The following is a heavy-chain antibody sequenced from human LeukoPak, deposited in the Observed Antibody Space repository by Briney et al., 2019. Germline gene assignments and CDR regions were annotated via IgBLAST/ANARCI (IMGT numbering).Heavy chain of an antibody. J-gene: IGHJ4*02. CDR1: GGSFSGYY. Sequence: SETLSLTCAVYGGSFSGYYWSWIRQPPGKGLEWIGEINHSGSTNYNPSLKSRVTISVDTSKNQFSLKLSSVTAADTAVYYCARVGNSGYDGFDYWGQGTLVTVSS. CDR3: ARVGNSGYDGFDY. D-gene: IGHD5-12*01. V-gene: IGHV4-34*01. CDR2: INHSGST.